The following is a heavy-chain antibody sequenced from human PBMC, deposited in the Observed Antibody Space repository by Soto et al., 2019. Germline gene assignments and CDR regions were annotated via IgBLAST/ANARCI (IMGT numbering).Heavy chain of an antibody. CDR1: GFTFSSYG. CDR3: TTEVATTSYGGDFYDY. J-gene: IGHJ4*02. CDR2: IWLDGSNK. V-gene: IGHV3-33*03. Sequence: QVQLVESGGGVGQPGKSLRLSCAASGFTFSSYGMHWVRQAPGKGLEWVASIWLDGSNKYYADSVKGRFSISRDNSKNTVYLQIHSLRPEDTAVFYCTTEVATTSYGGDFYDYWARGPLVTVSS. D-gene: IGHD3-3*01.